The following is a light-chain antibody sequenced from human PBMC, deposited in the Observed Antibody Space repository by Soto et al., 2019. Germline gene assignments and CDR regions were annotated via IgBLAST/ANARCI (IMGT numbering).Light chain of an antibody. Sequence: IVLTQSPGTLSLSPGERATLSCRASQSVSSSYLVWYQQRPGQPPRLLIYGTSTRAAGISDRFSGSGSGSDFTLINRLEPGDSAVYYCQQYGTSALTFGGGTKVEIK. J-gene: IGKJ4*01. CDR1: QSVSSSY. CDR2: GTS. CDR3: QQYGTSALT. V-gene: IGKV3-20*01.